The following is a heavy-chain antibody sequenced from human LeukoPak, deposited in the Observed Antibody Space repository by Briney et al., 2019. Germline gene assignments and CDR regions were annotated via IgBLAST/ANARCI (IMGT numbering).Heavy chain of an antibody. V-gene: IGHV3-30*03. J-gene: IGHJ4*02. CDR2: ISYDGSNK. D-gene: IGHD3-10*01. CDR1: RFTFSSYS. CDR3: ARAPWF. Sequence: GGSLRLSCAASRFTFSSYSMNWVRQAPGKGLEWVAVISYDGSNKYYADSVKGRFAISRDNSKNTLYLQMNSLRAEDTAVYYCARAPWFWGQGTLVTVSS.